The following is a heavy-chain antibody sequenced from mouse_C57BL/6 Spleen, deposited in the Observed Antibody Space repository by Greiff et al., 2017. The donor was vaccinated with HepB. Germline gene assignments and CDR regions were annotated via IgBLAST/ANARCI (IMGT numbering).Heavy chain of an antibody. CDR1: GYSITSGYY. V-gene: IGHV3-6*01. J-gene: IGHJ3*01. CDR2: ISYDGSN. CDR3: ARELLWGTFAY. Sequence: VQLKESGPGLVKPSQSLSLTCSVTGYSITSGYYWNWIRQFPGNKLEWMGYISYDGSNNYNPSLKNRISITRDTSKNQFFLKLNSVTTEDTATYYCARELLWGTFAYWGQGTLVTVSA. D-gene: IGHD2-1*01.